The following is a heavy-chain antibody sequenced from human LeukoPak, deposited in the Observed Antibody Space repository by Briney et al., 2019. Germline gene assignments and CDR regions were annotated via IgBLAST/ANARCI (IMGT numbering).Heavy chain of an antibody. CDR2: ISAYNGNT. CDR1: GYTFTSYG. Sequence: ASVKVSCKASGYTFTSYGISWVRQAPGQGLEWMGWISAYNGNTNYAQKLQGRVTMTRDTSTSTVYMELTSLRSEDTAVYYCARDVAARTNWFDPWGQGTLVTVSS. V-gene: IGHV1-18*01. J-gene: IGHJ5*02. D-gene: IGHD6-6*01. CDR3: ARDVAARTNWFDP.